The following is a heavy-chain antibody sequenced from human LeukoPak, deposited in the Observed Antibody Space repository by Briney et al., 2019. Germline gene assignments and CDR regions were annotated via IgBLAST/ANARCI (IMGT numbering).Heavy chain of an antibody. CDR3: ARETVVTLYAFDI. V-gene: IGHV4-31*03. CDR1: GGSISSGGYY. CDR2: IYYSGST. Sequence: SQTLSLTCTVSGGSISSGGYYWSWIRQHPGKGLEWIGYIYYSGSTYYNPSLKSRVTISVDTSKNQFSLKLSSVTAADTAVYYCARETVVTLYAFDIWGQGTMVTVSS. J-gene: IGHJ3*02. D-gene: IGHD4-23*01.